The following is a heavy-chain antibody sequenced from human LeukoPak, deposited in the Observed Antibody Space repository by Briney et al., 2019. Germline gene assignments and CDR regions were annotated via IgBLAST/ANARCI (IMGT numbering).Heavy chain of an antibody. D-gene: IGHD5-12*01. CDR1: GGSISSSSYY. J-gene: IGHJ4*02. Sequence: PSETLSLTCTVSGGSISSSSYYWGWIRQPPGKGLEWIGSIYYSGSTYYNPSLKSRVTISVDTSKNQFSLKLSSVTAADTAVYYCAREVGGYDSPFDYWGRGTLVTVSS. CDR2: IYYSGST. V-gene: IGHV4-39*02. CDR3: AREVGGYDSPFDY.